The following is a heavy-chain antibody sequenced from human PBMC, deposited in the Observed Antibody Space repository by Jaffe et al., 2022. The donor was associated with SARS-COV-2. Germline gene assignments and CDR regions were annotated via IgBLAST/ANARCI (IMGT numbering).Heavy chain of an antibody. V-gene: IGHV1-8*01. Sequence: QVQLVQSGAEVKKPGASVKVSCKASGYTFSSYDINWVRQATGQGLEWMGWMNPDSGNTGYAQKFQGRVTMTRDTSISTAYMELSSLRSDDTAIYYCARVYQNNICSSGNCYKEGLGYWGQGTLVTVSS. J-gene: IGHJ4*02. CDR1: GYTFSSYD. CDR2: MNPDSGNT. CDR3: ARVYQNNICSSGNCYKEGLGY. D-gene: IGHD2-15*01.